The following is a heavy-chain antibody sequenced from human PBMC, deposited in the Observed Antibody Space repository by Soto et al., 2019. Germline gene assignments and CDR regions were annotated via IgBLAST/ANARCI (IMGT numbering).Heavy chain of an antibody. D-gene: IGHD1-1*01. CDR1: GYTLTSYG. V-gene: IGHV1-18*01. J-gene: IGHJ5*02. CDR3: ARHNSHWPNWFDP. CDR2: ISGYDGNT. Sequence: ASVKVSCKASGYTLTSYGSSWVRQAPGQGLEWVGWISGYDGNTDYAQKFRGRVTMTTDTSTNTAYMALRSLRSDDTAVYYCARHNSHWPNWFDPWGRGTPVTVSS.